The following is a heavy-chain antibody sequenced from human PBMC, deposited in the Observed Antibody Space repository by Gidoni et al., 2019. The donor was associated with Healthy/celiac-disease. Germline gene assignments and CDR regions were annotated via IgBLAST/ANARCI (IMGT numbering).Heavy chain of an antibody. J-gene: IGHJ4*02. D-gene: IGHD3-10*01. CDR3: ARVTGPRVYGSGSYYTIDY. V-gene: IGHV4-34*01. Sequence: QVQLQQWGAGLLKPSETLSLTCAVYGGSFSGYYWSWIRQPPGKGLEWIGEINHSGSTNYNPSLKSRVTISVDTSKNQFSLKLSSVTAADTAVYYCARVTGPRVYGSGSYYTIDYWGQGTLVTVSS. CDR2: INHSGST. CDR1: GGSFSGYY.